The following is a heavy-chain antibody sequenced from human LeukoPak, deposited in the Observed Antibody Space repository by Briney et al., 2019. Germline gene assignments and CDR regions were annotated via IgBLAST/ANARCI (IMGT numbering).Heavy chain of an antibody. D-gene: IGHD3-10*01. CDR3: AKAILGFGGGAFDV. CDR1: GFTFSSYA. CDR2: ISGSGHTT. Sequence: GGSLRLSCAASGFTFSSYAMSWVRQAPGKGLEWVSVISGSGHTTDYADSVKGRFTISRDNSRNTLYLEMNNLRAEDTAVYYCAKAILGFGGGAFDVWGQGTMVTVSS. J-gene: IGHJ3*01. V-gene: IGHV3-23*01.